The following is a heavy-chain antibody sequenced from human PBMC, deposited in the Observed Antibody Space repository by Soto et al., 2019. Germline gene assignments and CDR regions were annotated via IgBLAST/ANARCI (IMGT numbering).Heavy chain of an antibody. Sequence: QITLKESGPTLVRPTQTLTLTCAFSGFSLSTSGVGVGWIRQPPGKALEWLAVIYWDDSKHYSPSLRRRLTITKDTSKNQVVLPMTNMDPMDTGTYYCAHKGPEDWPLDYWGQGTLVTVSS. CDR1: GFSLSTSGVG. J-gene: IGHJ4*02. D-gene: IGHD3-9*01. CDR3: AHKGPEDWPLDY. V-gene: IGHV2-5*02. CDR2: IYWDDSK.